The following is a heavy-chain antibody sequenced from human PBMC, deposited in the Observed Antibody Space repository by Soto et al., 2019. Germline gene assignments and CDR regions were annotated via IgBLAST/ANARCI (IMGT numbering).Heavy chain of an antibody. Sequence: PGGSLRLSCAASGFTFSTYAMHWVRQAPGKGLEWAAMIWNDGNNKYYADSVKGRFTISRDNSHNTLYLQMDSLRADDTAMYYWVASSPGSGWAFDCWGQGILVTVSS. CDR1: GFTFSTYA. V-gene: IGHV3-33*01. J-gene: IGHJ4*02. CDR2: IWNDGNNK. CDR3: VASSPGSGWAFDC. D-gene: IGHD6-19*01.